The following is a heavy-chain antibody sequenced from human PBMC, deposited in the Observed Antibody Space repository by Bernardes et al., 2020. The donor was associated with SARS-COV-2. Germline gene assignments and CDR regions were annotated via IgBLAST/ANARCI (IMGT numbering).Heavy chain of an antibody. CDR1: GFTFRTSW. CDR2: IDGAATTR. CDR3: ARGGNYYFDS. Sequence: GGSLRLSCAVSGFTFRTSWMHWVRQAPGKGLVWVSRIDGAATTRNYADAVKGRFTVSRDNAKNTLYLQMDSLTDEDAAFYYCARGGNYYFDSWGQGTLVTVSS. V-gene: IGHV3-74*01. D-gene: IGHD1-26*01. J-gene: IGHJ4*02.